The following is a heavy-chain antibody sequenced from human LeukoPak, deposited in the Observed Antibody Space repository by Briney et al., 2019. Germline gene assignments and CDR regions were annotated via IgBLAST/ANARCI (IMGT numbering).Heavy chain of an antibody. CDR3: ARGYDISDY. CDR2: ISSSGGTM. CDR1: GFTFSSYS. D-gene: IGHD3-9*01. V-gene: IGHV3-48*04. Sequence: GGSLRLSCAASGFTFSSYSMNWVRQAPGKGLEWLSYISSSGGTMYYADSVKGRFTISRDNAKKSLYLQMNSLRVEDTAVYYCARGYDISDYWGQGTVVTVSS. J-gene: IGHJ4*02.